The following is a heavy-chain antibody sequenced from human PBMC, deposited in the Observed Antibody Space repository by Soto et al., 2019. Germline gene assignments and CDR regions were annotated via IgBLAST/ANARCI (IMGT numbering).Heavy chain of an antibody. Sequence: QVQLVQSGAEVKKPGSSVKVSCKASGGTFSSYTISWVRQAPGQGLEWMGRIIPILGIANYARKSQGRVTTTADKPPNTAYMALHSLRSVDTAVYSCASDLTRVPLVPRVYYYYRIDLLSQGTPVTLS. CDR3: ASDLTRVPLVPRVYYYYRIDL. J-gene: IGHJ6*02. V-gene: IGHV1-69*02. D-gene: IGHD3-10*01. CDR1: GGTFSSYT. CDR2: IIPILGIA.